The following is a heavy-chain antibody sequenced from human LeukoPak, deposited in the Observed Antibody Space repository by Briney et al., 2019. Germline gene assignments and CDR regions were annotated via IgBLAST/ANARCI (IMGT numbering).Heavy chain of an antibody. D-gene: IGHD2-21*01. CDR2: IKQDGSGK. V-gene: IGHV3-7*01. CDR1: GFTFSSNW. Sequence: GGSLRLSCAASGFTFSSNWMTWVRQAPGKGLEWVANIKQDGSGKYYVDSVKGRFTISRDNAKNSVYLQMNSLRVEDTAVYYCARLWQIDYWGQGTLVTVSS. J-gene: IGHJ4*02. CDR3: ARLWQIDY.